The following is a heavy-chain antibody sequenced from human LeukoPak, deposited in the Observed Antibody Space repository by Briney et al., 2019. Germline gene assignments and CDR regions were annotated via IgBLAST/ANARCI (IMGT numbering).Heavy chain of an antibody. Sequence: PGGSLRLSCTAPGLTNGGYAMSWFRQAPGKGLEWVSAISGSSGLTYYADSVKGRFTISRDNSKNTLFLQMNSLRAEDTAVYYCARRGESTSYGDYKFDYWGQGTLVTVSS. J-gene: IGHJ4*02. CDR3: ARRGESTSYGDYKFDY. V-gene: IGHV3-23*01. D-gene: IGHD4-17*01. CDR1: GLTNGGYA. CDR2: ISGSSGLT.